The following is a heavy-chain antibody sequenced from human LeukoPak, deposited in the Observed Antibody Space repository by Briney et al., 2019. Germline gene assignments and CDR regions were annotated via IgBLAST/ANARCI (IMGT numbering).Heavy chain of an antibody. V-gene: IGHV1-2*06. D-gene: IGHD1-14*01. CDR1: GYTFTGYY. CDR2: INPNSGGT. Sequence: ASVKVSCKASGYTFTGYYMHWVRQAPGQGLEWMGRINPNSGGTNYAQKFQGRVTMTRDTSISTAYMELSRMTSDDTAVYYCAREIPSTINGFDIWGQGTVITVSS. CDR3: AREIPSTINGFDI. J-gene: IGHJ3*02.